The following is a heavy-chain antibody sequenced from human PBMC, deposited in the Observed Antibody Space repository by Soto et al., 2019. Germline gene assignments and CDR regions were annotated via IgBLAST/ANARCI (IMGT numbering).Heavy chain of an antibody. J-gene: IGHJ4*02. V-gene: IGHV1-8*01. D-gene: IGHD5-18*01. CDR1: GYTFTSYD. CDR3: VRGSWDGYSYEIDY. Sequence: QVQLVQSGAEVKKPGASVKVSCKASGYTFTSYDINWVRQATGQGLEWMGWMNPNSGNTGYAQKCQGKVTMTRNTSISTAYMELSSLRSEDTAVYYCVRGSWDGYSYEIDYWGQGTLVTVSS. CDR2: MNPNSGNT.